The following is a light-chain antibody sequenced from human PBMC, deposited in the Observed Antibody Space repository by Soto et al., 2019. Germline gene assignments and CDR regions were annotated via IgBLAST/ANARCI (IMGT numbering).Light chain of an antibody. J-gene: IGKJ1*01. CDR3: QQSNNYSWT. Sequence: DIQMTQPPSTLSASVGDRVTITFRASQSISNFLAWYQQKPGKAPKLLIYDASNLESGVPSRFSGSGSGTEFALTISSLQPDDFATYYCQQSNNYSWTFGQGTKVDIK. V-gene: IGKV1-5*01. CDR2: DAS. CDR1: QSISNF.